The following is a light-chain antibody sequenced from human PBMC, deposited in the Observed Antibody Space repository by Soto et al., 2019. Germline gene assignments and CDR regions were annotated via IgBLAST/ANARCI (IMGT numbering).Light chain of an antibody. J-gene: IGLJ2*01. V-gene: IGLV1-47*01. CDR1: TSNIGDNY. CDR3: AAWDDSLSGPV. Sequence: QSVLTQPPSASGTPGQRVSISCSGGTSNIGDNYVNWYQQFPGTPPKLLIYRNDQRPSGVPDRFSGSKSGTSASLAISGLRSDDEADYYCAAWDDSLSGPVFGGGTKVTVL. CDR2: RND.